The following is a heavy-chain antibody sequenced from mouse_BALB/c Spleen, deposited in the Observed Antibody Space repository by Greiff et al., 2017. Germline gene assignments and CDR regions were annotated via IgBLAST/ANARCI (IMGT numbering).Heavy chain of an antibody. D-gene: IGHD2-4*01. J-gene: IGHJ4*01. V-gene: IGHV3-2*02. CDR2: ISYSGST. Sequence: DVQLQESGPGLVKPSQSLSLTCTVTGYSITSDYAWNWIRQFPGNKLEWMGYISYSGSTSYNPSLKSRISITRDTSKNQFFLQLNSVTTEDTATYYCARGTGLRLDYYAMDYWGQGTSVTVSS. CDR1: GYSITSDYA. CDR3: ARGTGLRLDYYAMDY.